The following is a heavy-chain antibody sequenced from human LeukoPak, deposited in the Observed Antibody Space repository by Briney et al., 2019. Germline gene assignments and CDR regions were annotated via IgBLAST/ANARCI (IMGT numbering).Heavy chain of an antibody. CDR1: GYTFTSYG. V-gene: IGHV1-18*01. J-gene: IGHJ4*02. Sequence: GASVKVSCKASGYTFTSYGISWVRQAPGQGLEWMGWISAYNGNTKYAQKLQGRVTMTTDTSTTTAYMELRNLRSDDTAVYYRATPHELYGDLDYWGQGTLVTVSS. D-gene: IGHD4-17*01. CDR3: ATPHELYGDLDY. CDR2: ISAYNGNT.